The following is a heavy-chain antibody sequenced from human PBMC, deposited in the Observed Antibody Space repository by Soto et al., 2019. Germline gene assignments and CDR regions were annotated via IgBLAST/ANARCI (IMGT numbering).Heavy chain of an antibody. CDR2: IYADGRT. J-gene: IGHJ6*02. D-gene: IGHD5-12*01. CDR3: ARVDRRGYSGNDPPPCYYYGMDL. V-gene: IGHV3-53*04. Sequence: EVQLVESGGGLVQPGGSLRLSCVVSGFTVTTNYMSWVRQAPGKGLEWVSYIYADGRTYYADSVKGRFTLSRLSSKNTLYLQMNSLRAEDTALYYCARVDRRGYSGNDPPPCYYYGMDLWGQGTTVTVSS. CDR1: GFTVTTNY.